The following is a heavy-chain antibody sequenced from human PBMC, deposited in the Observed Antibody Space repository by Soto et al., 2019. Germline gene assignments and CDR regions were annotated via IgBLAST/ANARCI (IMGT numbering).Heavy chain of an antibody. CDR3: ARDPGRYCSSTSCYSPYFDY. Sequence: ASVKVSSKASGYTFTSYGISWVRQAPGQGLEWMGWISAYNGNTNYAQKLQGRVTMTTDTSTSTAYMEMRGLRSDDTAVYYCARDPGRYCSSTSCYSPYFDYWGQGTLVTVSS. J-gene: IGHJ4*02. CDR2: ISAYNGNT. V-gene: IGHV1-18*04. CDR1: GYTFTSYG. D-gene: IGHD2-2*02.